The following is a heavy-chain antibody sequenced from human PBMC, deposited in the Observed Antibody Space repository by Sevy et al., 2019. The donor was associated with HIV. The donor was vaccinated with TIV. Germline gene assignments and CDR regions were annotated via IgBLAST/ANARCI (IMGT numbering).Heavy chain of an antibody. CDR3: AREGCTKPHDY. Sequence: GSLRLSCAASGFTFSKYSMSWVRQPPGKGLEWVSTLSFGCGEINYADSVKGRFTISRDNSKSSVYLQMNNLRPEDTAVYCCAREGCTKPHDYWGQGTLVTVSS. CDR1: GFTFSKYS. D-gene: IGHD2-8*01. V-gene: IGHV3-23*01. CDR2: LSFGCGEI. J-gene: IGHJ4*02.